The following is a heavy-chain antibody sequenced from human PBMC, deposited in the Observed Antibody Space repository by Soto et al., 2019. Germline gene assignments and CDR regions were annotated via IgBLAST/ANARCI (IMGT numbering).Heavy chain of an antibody. J-gene: IGHJ4*02. V-gene: IGHV3-11*06. D-gene: IGHD6-13*01. CDR2: IISSSAYT. CDR1: GFTFSDSY. CDR3: ARVRASSWYLGGYLDY. Sequence: QVQLVESGGGLVKPGGSLRLSCAASGFTFSDSYMAWIRQAPGKGLEFVSYIISSSAYTNYAGSVKGRFTISRDNAKNSVYLEMSSLRVEDTAVYYWARVRASSWYLGGYLDYWGQGVLVTVAS.